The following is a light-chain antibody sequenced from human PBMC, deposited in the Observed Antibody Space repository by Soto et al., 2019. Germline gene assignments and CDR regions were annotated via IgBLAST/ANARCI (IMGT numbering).Light chain of an antibody. J-gene: IGKJ1*01. V-gene: IGKV1-5*01. CDR1: QSVSTW. CDR2: AAS. Sequence: DIQMTQSPSTLSASVGDRVTITCRASQSVSTWLAGYQQKPGKAPKLLIYAASSLQSGVPSRFSGSGAGTEFSLTISSMKPDDLGTYCCQPCHRFSGPVGQGTKVEIK. CDR3: QPCHRFSGP.